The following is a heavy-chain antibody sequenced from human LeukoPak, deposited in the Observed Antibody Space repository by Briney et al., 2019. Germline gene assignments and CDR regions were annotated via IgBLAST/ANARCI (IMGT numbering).Heavy chain of an antibody. CDR2: VYHSGST. D-gene: IGHD4-23*01. J-gene: IGHJ4*02. Sequence: SETLSLTCTVSGDSINNNNWWSWVRQSPGKGLEWIGEVYHSGSTNYNPSLKSRVTISVDKSKNQFSLKLSSVIAADTAVYYCAMGLAWKLDYWGQGTLVTVSS. CDR1: GDSINNNNW. CDR3: AMGLAWKLDY. V-gene: IGHV4-4*02.